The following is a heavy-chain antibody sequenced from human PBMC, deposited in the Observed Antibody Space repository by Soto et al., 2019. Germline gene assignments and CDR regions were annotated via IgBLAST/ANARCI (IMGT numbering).Heavy chain of an antibody. CDR2: INQGGSAN. D-gene: IGHD2-2*02. V-gene: IGHV3-7*01. J-gene: IGHJ4*02. CDR1: TFTFSNHW. Sequence: EVQLVESGGGLVQPGGSLRLSCAASTFTFSNHWMSWVRQAPGKGLEWVANINQGGSANYYLDSVKGRFTISRDNAKNSLDLQMNSLRAEDTAVYYCARIYCSTTSCYIDYWGQGTLVTVSS. CDR3: ARIYCSTTSCYIDY.